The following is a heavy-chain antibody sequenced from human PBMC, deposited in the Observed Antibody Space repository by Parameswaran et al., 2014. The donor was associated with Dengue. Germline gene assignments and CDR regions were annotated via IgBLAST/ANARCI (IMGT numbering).Heavy chain of an antibody. J-gene: IGHJ5*02. D-gene: IGHD6-19*01. V-gene: IGHV1-2*04. CDR3: ARAIAVAGYVNWFDP. CDR2: INPNSGGT. Sequence: WVRQAPGQGLEWMGWINPNSGGTNYAQKFQGWVTMTRDTSISTAYMELSRLRSDDTAVYYCARAIAVAGYVNWFDPWGQGTLVTVSS.